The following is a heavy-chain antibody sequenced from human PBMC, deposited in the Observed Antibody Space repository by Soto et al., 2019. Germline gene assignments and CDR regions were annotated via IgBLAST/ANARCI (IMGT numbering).Heavy chain of an antibody. V-gene: IGHV1-69*13. Sequence: SVNVSCKASGGTFSSYAISWVRQAPGQGLEWMGGIIPIFGTANYAQKFQGRVTITADESTSTAYMELSSLRSEDTAVYYCARDPACSGGSCYIDYGMDVWGQGTTVTVPS. CDR2: IIPIFGTA. J-gene: IGHJ6*02. D-gene: IGHD2-15*01. CDR3: ARDPACSGGSCYIDYGMDV. CDR1: GGTFSSYA.